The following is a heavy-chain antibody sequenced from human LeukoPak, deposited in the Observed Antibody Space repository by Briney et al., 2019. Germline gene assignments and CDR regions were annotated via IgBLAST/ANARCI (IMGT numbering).Heavy chain of an antibody. CDR2: IYYSGST. V-gene: IGHV4-39*07. J-gene: IGHJ4*02. Sequence: SETLSLTCTVSGGSISSSSYYWGWIRQPPGKGLEWIGSIYYSGSTYYNPSLKSRVTISVDTSKNQFSLKLSSVTAEDTAVYYCAREGEGVDYWGQGTLVTVSS. D-gene: IGHD1-26*01. CDR3: AREGEGVDY. CDR1: GGSISSSSYY.